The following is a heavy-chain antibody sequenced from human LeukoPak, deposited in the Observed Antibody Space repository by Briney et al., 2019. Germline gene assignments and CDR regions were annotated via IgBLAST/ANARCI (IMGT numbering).Heavy chain of an antibody. CDR2: IYYSGST. CDR3: ARVVVVVAVTRPYYYGMDV. V-gene: IGHV4-39*01. J-gene: IGHJ6*02. CDR1: GGSISSSSYY. D-gene: IGHD2-15*01. Sequence: SETLSLTCTVSGGSISSSSYYWGWIRQPPGKGLEWIGSIYYSGSTYYNPSLKSRVTISVDTSRNQFSLKLSSVTAADTAVYYCARVVVVVAVTRPYYYGMDVWGQGTTVTVSS.